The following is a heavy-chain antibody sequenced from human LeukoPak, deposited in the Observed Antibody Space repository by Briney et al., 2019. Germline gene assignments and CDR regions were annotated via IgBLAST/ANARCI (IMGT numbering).Heavy chain of an antibody. D-gene: IGHD5-12*01. CDR1: GFTFCNYL. CDR3: ARDREWLRFRDSGYYGMDV. V-gene: IGHV3-74*01. CDR2: INNDRRNI. J-gene: IGHJ6*02. Sequence: PRGSLRHSSVPSGFTFCNYLIHRVRHALRKRLVWVSRINNDRRNIVYVDTVQGRFTLSRDNAKNTLYLQMSRLRAQDTRVCNCARDREWLRFRDSGYYGMDVWGQGTTVTVSS.